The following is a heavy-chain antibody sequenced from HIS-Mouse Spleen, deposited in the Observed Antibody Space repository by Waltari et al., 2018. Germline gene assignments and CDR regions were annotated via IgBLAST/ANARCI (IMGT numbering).Heavy chain of an antibody. CDR1: GFTFRSYW. Sequence: EVQLVESGGDLVQPGGSLRLSCAASGFTFRSYWMPWVRQAPGKGLVWVSPINSDGSSTSYADSVKGRFTISRDNAKNTLYLQMNSLRAEDTAVYYCARDLGYSSSSEVWFDPWGQGTLVTVSS. J-gene: IGHJ5*02. V-gene: IGHV3-74*01. CDR2: INSDGSST. D-gene: IGHD6-6*01. CDR3: ARDLGYSSSSEVWFDP.